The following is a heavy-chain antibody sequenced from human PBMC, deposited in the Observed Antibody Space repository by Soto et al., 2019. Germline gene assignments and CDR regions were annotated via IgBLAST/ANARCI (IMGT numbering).Heavy chain of an antibody. CDR1: GYTFTGYY. CDR3: ARGNWNSPYGMDV. D-gene: IGHD1-7*01. Sequence: ASVKVSCKASGYTFTGYYMHWVRQAPGQGLEWMGWINPNSGGTNYAQKFQGWVTMTRDTSISTAYMEPSRLRSDDTAVYYCARGNWNSPYGMDVWGKGTTVTVSS. J-gene: IGHJ6*04. CDR2: INPNSGGT. V-gene: IGHV1-2*04.